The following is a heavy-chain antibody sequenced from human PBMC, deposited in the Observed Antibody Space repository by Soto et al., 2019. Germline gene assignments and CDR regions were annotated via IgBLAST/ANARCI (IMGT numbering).Heavy chain of an antibody. CDR3: ERPQGYYGSGNWFYYYGMDV. D-gene: IGHD3-10*01. CDR1: GGTFSSYA. V-gene: IGHV1-69*01. CDR2: IIPIFGTA. J-gene: IGHJ6*02. Sequence: QVQLVQSGAEVKKPGASVKVSCQASGGTFSSYAISWVRQSPGQGPEWMGGIIPIFGTANYAQKFKGRVINTAYESTGTAYLELSRLRSEDTAVYYCERPQGYYGSGNWFYYYGMDVWGQGTTVTVSS.